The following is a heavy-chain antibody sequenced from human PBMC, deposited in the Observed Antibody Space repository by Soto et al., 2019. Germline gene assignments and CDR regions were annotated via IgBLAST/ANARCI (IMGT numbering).Heavy chain of an antibody. CDR3: ARRAYDYIWGSYRPPQGGGFFYY. CDR2: INHSGST. V-gene: IGHV4-34*01. CDR1: GGSFSGYY. Sequence: QVQLQQWGAGLLKPSETLSLTCAVYGGSFSGYYWSWIRQPPGKGLEWIGEINHSGSTNYNPSLKSRVTISVDTSKNQFSLKLSSVTAADTAVYYCARRAYDYIWGSYRPPQGGGFFYYWGQGTLVTVSS. D-gene: IGHD3-16*02. J-gene: IGHJ4*02.